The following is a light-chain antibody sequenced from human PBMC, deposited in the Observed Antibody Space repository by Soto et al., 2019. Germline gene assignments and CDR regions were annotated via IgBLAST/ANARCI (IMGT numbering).Light chain of an antibody. CDR1: QSVTSSY. CDR2: GAS. CDR3: QQYGSSPNT. Sequence: EIVLTQSPGTLSLSPGERATLSCRASQSVTSSYLAWYQQKPGQAPRLLIYGASSRATGIPDGFSGSGSGTGFTLTINRLEPEDFAVYYCQQYGSSPNTFGQGTRLEIK. J-gene: IGKJ5*01. V-gene: IGKV3-20*01.